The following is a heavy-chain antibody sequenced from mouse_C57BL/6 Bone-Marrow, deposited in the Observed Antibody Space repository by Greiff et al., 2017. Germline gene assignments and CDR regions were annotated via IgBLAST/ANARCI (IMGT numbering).Heavy chain of an antibody. Sequence: EVKLVESGGGLVKPGGSLKLSCAASGFTFSSYAMSWVRQTPEKRLEWVATISAGDSYTYYPDNVKGRVTIARDNAKNNLYLQMSHLKSEDTAMYYSAREGGFDYWGQGTTLTVSS. CDR1: GFTFSSYA. CDR2: ISAGDSYT. CDR3: AREGGFDY. J-gene: IGHJ2*01. V-gene: IGHV5-4*01.